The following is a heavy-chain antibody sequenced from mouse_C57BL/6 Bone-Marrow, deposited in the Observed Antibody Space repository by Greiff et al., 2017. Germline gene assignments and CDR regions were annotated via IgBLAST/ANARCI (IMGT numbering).Heavy chain of an antibody. CDR1: GYTFTDYE. D-gene: IGHD1-1*01. V-gene: IGHV1-15*01. CDR3: TRIITTVVATRYFDY. J-gene: IGHJ2*01. CDR2: IDPETGGT. Sequence: QVQLQQSGAELVRPGASVTLSCKASGYTFTDYEMHWVKQTPVHGLEWIGAIDPETGGTAYNQKFKGKAILTADKSSSTAYMELRSLTSEDSAVYYCTRIITTVVATRYFDYWGQGTTLTVSS.